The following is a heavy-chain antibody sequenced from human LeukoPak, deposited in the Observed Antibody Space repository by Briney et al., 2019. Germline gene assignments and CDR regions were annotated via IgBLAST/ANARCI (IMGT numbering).Heavy chain of an antibody. Sequence: ASVKVSCKASGYTFTDYYIHWVRQAPGQGLEWMAWINPNSGGTDYAQNFQGRVTMTSDTSITTAYMELSSLRSDDTAVYFCARPSKGSGPNWFDTWSQGTLVTVSS. CDR3: ARPSKGSGPNWFDT. D-gene: IGHD2-15*01. J-gene: IGHJ5*02. CDR2: INPNSGGT. V-gene: IGHV1-2*02. CDR1: GYTFTDYY.